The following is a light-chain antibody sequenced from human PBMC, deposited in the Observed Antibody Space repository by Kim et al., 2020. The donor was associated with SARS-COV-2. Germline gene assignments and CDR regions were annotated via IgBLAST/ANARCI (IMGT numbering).Light chain of an antibody. CDR2: YDS. Sequence: SSELTQPPSVSVAPGKTARMTCGGNNIGSKSVHWNQQKPGQAPVLVIYYDSDRPSGIPERFSGSNSGNTATLTISRVEAGDEADYYCQVWDSSSDHWVFGGGTKLTVL. V-gene: IGLV3-21*04. CDR1: NIGSKS. CDR3: QVWDSSSDHWV. J-gene: IGLJ3*02.